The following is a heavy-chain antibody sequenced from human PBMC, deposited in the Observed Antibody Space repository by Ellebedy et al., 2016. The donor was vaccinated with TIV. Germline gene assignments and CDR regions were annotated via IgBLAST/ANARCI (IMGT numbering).Heavy chain of an antibody. CDR1: GFTFSSYA. J-gene: IGHJ3*01. Sequence: ESLKISCAASGFTFSSYAMSWVRQPLGKGLEWIGEFNHDGSTNYNPSLRSRVTISLDRSKNQFSLEVTSVTAADTALYYCARHYLLSSTFDLWGQGTMVTVSS. CDR2: FNHDGST. V-gene: IGHV4-34*01. D-gene: IGHD3-10*01. CDR3: ARHYLLSSTFDL.